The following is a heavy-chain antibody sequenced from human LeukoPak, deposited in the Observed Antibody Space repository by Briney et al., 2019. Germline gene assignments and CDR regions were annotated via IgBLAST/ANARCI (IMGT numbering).Heavy chain of an antibody. CDR2: MNPNSGNT. J-gene: IGHJ4*02. CDR3: ARKSSSSWGVVDY. V-gene: IGHV1-8*01. Sequence: APVKVSCKASGYTFTSYDINWVRQATGQGLEWMGWMNPNSGNTGYAQKFQGRVTMTRNTSISTAYMELSSLRSEDTAVYYCARKSSSSWGVVDYWGQGTLVTVSS. D-gene: IGHD6-13*01. CDR1: GYTFTSYD.